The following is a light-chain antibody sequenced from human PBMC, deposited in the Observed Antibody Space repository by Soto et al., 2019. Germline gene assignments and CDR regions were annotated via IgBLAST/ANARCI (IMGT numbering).Light chain of an antibody. Sequence: QSVLTQPPSVSAAPGQKVTISCFGSSSDIGNNYVSWYQHLPGTAPKLLIYETNKRHSGIPDRSSGSKSGTSATLDITGLQAVDEADYYCGTWDTSLSADVFGTGTKVTVL. CDR2: ETN. CDR1: SSDIGNNY. CDR3: GTWDTSLSADV. J-gene: IGLJ1*01. V-gene: IGLV1-51*02.